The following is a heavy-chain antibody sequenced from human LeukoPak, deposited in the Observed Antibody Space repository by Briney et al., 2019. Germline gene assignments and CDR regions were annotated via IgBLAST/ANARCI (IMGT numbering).Heavy chain of an antibody. D-gene: IGHD1-26*01. CDR1: GYTFTSYY. V-gene: IGHV1-46*01. Sequence: ASVKVSCKASGYTFTSYYMHWVRQAPGQGLEWMGIINPSGGSTNYAQKLQGRVTMTTDTSTSTAYMELRSLRSDDTAVYYCARERINSGSYVVWDYWGQGTLVTVSS. CDR2: INPSGGST. J-gene: IGHJ4*02. CDR3: ARERINSGSYVVWDY.